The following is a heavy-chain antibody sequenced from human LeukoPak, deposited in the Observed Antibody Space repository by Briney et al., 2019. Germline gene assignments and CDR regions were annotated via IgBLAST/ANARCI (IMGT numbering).Heavy chain of an antibody. Sequence: GGSLRLSCAASGFTFSNYWMHWVRQVPGKGLVWVSRIGTDGSRTTYADYVKGRFTISRDNATHTLYLQMNSLRAEDTAVYYCARDKYGGNSNAFEIWGQGTLVTVSS. V-gene: IGHV3-74*01. CDR1: GFTFSNYW. CDR2: IGTDGSRT. CDR3: ARDKYGGNSNAFEI. D-gene: IGHD4-23*01. J-gene: IGHJ3*02.